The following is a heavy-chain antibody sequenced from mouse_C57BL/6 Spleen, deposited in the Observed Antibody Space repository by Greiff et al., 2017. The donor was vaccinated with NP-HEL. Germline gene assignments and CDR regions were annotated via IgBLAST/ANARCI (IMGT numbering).Heavy chain of an antibody. V-gene: IGHV1-80*01. CDR1: GYAFSSYW. J-gene: IGHJ1*03. Sequence: VMLVESGAELVKPGASVKISCKASGYAFSSYWMNWVKQRPGKGLEWIGQIYPGDGDTNYNGKFKGKATLTADKSSSTAYMQLSSLTSEDSAVYFCARELGYWYFDVWGTGTTVTVSS. CDR3: ARELGYWYFDV. CDR2: IYPGDGDT. D-gene: IGHD4-1*01.